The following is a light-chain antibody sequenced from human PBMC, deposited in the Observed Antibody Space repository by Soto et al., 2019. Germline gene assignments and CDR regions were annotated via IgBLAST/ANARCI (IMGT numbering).Light chain of an antibody. Sequence: QSALTQPASVSGSPGQSITISCTGTSSDVGGYNYVSWYQQHPGKAPKLMIYEVSSRPSGVSNRFSGSKSGSTASLTISGLQAEDEADYYCSSYTSSSVPYVFGTGTKLTVL. CDR3: SSYTSSSVPYV. J-gene: IGLJ1*01. CDR1: SSDVGGYNY. CDR2: EVS. V-gene: IGLV2-14*03.